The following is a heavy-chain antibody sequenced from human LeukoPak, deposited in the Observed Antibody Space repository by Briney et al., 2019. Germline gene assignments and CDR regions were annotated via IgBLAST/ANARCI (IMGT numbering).Heavy chain of an antibody. CDR2: INHSGST. CDR3: ARAQDCGGDCYSYDY. CDR1: GGSFSGYY. V-gene: IGHV4-34*01. Sequence: PSETLSLTCAVYGGSFSGYYWSWIRQPPGKGLEWIGEINHSGSTNYNPSLKGRVTISVDTSKNQFSLKLSSVTAADTAVYYCARAQDCGGDCYSYDYWGQGTLVTVSS. D-gene: IGHD2-21*02. J-gene: IGHJ4*02.